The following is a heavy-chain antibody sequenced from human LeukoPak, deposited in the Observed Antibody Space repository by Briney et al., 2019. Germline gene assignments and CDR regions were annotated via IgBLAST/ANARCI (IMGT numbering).Heavy chain of an antibody. Sequence: SETLSLTCTVSGDSTSSESYYWTWIRQPAGKGLEWLGHIYARGSTNYNPSLESRVTMSVDTSKNQFSLKLTSVTAADTAVYYCARGHIAVPGMDWFDPWGQGTLVTVSS. V-gene: IGHV4-61*09. J-gene: IGHJ5*02. CDR3: ARGHIAVPGMDWFDP. D-gene: IGHD6-19*01. CDR2: IYARGST. CDR1: GDSTSSESYY.